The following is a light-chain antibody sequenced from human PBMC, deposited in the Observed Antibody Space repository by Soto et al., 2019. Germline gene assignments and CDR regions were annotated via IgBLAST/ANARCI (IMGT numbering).Light chain of an antibody. Sequence: DIPLTQSPSTLSGSLSDRINSXCRASQSISSWLAWYQQKPGKAPKLLIYDASSLESGVPSRFSGSGSGTEFTLIISSLQPDDFATYYCQQYNSYWTFGQGTKVDIK. CDR2: DAS. CDR3: QQYNSYWT. J-gene: IGKJ1*01. V-gene: IGKV1-5*01. CDR1: QSISSW.